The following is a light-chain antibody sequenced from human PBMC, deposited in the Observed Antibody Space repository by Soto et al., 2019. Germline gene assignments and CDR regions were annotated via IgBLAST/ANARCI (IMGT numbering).Light chain of an antibody. Sequence: EVLMTQSPATLSLSPGERATLSCRASQTIDNTLAWYQRKPGQAPRLLIYDASTRATGVPARFSGSGSGTDFTLTISSLQSEDFAVYYCQHYNYWPYTFGQWTKVDIK. CDR1: QTIDNT. J-gene: IGKJ2*01. CDR3: QHYNYWPYT. CDR2: DAS. V-gene: IGKV3-15*01.